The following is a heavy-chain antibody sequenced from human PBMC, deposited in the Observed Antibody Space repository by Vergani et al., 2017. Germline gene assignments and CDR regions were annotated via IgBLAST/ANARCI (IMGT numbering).Heavy chain of an antibody. CDR2: IYWNDDK. V-gene: IGHV2-5*01. D-gene: IGHD3-3*01. J-gene: IGHJ4*02. CDR3: ARSYYDFWSGSVDY. Sequence: QITLKESGPTLVKPTQTLTLTCTFSGFSLSTSGVGVGWIRQPPGKALEWLALIYWNDDKRYSPSLKSRLTITKDTSKNQVVLTMTNMDPVDTATYYCARSYYDFWSGSVDYWDQGTLVTVSS. CDR1: GFSLSTSGVG.